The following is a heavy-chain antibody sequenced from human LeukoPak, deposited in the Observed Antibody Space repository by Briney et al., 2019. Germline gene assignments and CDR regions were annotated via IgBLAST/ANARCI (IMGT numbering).Heavy chain of an antibody. Sequence: TGGSLRLSCAASGFTFSSYAMHWVRQAPGKGLEWVAVISYDGSNKYYADSVKGRFTISRDNSKNTLYLRMNSLRAEDTAVYYCARGYYYDSSGYFDYWGQGTLVTVSS. J-gene: IGHJ4*02. CDR2: ISYDGSNK. V-gene: IGHV3-30-3*01. CDR1: GFTFSSYA. CDR3: ARGYYYDSSGYFDY. D-gene: IGHD3-22*01.